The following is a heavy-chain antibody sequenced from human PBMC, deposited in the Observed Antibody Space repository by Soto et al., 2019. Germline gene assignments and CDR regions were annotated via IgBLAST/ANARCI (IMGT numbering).Heavy chain of an antibody. V-gene: IGHV1-3*01. CDR1: GYTFTSYA. CDR3: ARSTYDFWSGYNYYFDY. D-gene: IGHD3-3*01. J-gene: IGHJ4*02. CDR2: INAGNGNT. Sequence: PSVKVSCKASGYTFTSYAMHWVRQAPGQRLEWMGWINAGNGNTKYSQKFQGRVTITWDTSASTAYMELSSLRSEDTAVYYCARSTYDFWSGYNYYFDYWGQGTLVTVSS.